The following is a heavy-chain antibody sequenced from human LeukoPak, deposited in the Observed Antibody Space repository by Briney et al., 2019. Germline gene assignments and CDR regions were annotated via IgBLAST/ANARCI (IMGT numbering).Heavy chain of an antibody. D-gene: IGHD6-13*01. Sequence: GGSLRLSCAASGFTFSTYAMHWVRQAPGKGLEYVSGISNNGDTTYYANSVKGRFTISRDNSKNTLYLQMGSLTLEDMAVYYCARGGRSWHSSWFDPWGLGTLVTVSS. V-gene: IGHV3-64*01. CDR1: GFTFSTYA. CDR2: ISNNGDTT. J-gene: IGHJ5*02. CDR3: ARGGRSWHSSWFDP.